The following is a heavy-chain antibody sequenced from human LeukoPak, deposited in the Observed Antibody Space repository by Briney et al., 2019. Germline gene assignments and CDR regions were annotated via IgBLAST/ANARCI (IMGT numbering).Heavy chain of an antibody. Sequence: GASVKVSCKASGGTFSSYAISWVRQAPGQGLEWMGGIIPIFGTANYAQKFQGRVTITTDESTSTAYMELRSLRSDDTAVYYCARELIFGVAPIDYWGQGTLVTVSS. J-gene: IGHJ4*02. CDR2: IIPIFGTA. D-gene: IGHD3-3*01. CDR3: ARELIFGVAPIDY. CDR1: GGTFSSYA. V-gene: IGHV1-69*05.